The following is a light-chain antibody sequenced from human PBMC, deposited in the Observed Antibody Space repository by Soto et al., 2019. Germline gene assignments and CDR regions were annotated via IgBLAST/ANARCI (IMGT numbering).Light chain of an antibody. CDR3: QQYDNLPLT. V-gene: IGKV1-33*01. CDR1: HDISNY. Sequence: DIQMTQSAASLSASIRDRVTITCQASHDISNYLNWYQQKPGKAPKLLIYDASNLETGVPSRFSGSGSGTDFTFTISSLQPEDIATYYCQQYDNLPLTFGGGTQLDIK. CDR2: DAS. J-gene: IGKJ4*01.